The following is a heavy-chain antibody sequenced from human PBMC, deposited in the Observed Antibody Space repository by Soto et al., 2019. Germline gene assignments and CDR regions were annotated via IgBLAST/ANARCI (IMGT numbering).Heavy chain of an antibody. CDR3: ARDKRDLRFLEWSYYFDY. Sequence: SETLSLTCTVSGGSFSPNDWAWIRQPPGKGLEWVGYIYFGGTTSYNPSLKSRVTISLETSNSLRAEDTAVYYCARDKRDLRFLEWSYYFDYWGQGNLVTVSS. V-gene: IGHV4-59*01. CDR1: GGSFSPND. CDR2: IYFGGTT. J-gene: IGHJ4*02. D-gene: IGHD3-3*01.